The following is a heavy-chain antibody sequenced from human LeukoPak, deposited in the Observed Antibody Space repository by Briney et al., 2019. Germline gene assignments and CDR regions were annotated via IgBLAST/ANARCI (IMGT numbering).Heavy chain of an antibody. D-gene: IGHD5-18*01. Sequence: PAGSLRLSCAASGFTFSRYSMNWVRQAPGKGLEWVSSISISSNYIYYADSVKGRFTMSRDNAKNSLYLQVNSLRAEDTAVYYCARRGYSYGYRGRAFDIWGQGTMVTVSS. CDR1: GFTFSRYS. CDR3: ARRGYSYGYRGRAFDI. V-gene: IGHV3-21*01. J-gene: IGHJ3*02. CDR2: ISISSNYI.